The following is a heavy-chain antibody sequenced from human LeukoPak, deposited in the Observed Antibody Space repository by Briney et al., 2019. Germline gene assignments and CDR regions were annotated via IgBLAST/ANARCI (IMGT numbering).Heavy chain of an antibody. CDR2: IYYSGST. Sequence: PSETLSLTCTVSGGSISSYYWSWIRQPPGKGLEWIGYIYYSGSTNYNPSLKSRVTISVDTSKNQFSLKLSSVTAADTAVYYCARFYTIFGVVTPYHFDYWGQGTLVTVSS. CDR1: GGSISSYY. D-gene: IGHD3-3*01. V-gene: IGHV4-59*01. CDR3: ARFYTIFGVVTPYHFDY. J-gene: IGHJ4*02.